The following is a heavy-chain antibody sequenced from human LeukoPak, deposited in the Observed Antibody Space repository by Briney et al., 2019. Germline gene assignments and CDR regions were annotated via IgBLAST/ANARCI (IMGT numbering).Heavy chain of an antibody. CDR3: ARAGSSWYGRTFDY. CDR2: TYYRSKWYN. J-gene: IGHJ4*02. D-gene: IGHD6-13*01. V-gene: IGHV6-1*01. Sequence: SQTLSLTCAISGVSVSSNSAAWNWIRQSPSRGLEWLGRTYYRSKWYNDYAVSVKSRITINPDTSKNQFSLQLNSVTPEDTAVYYCARAGSSWYGRTFDYWGQGTLVTVSS. CDR1: GVSVSSNSAA.